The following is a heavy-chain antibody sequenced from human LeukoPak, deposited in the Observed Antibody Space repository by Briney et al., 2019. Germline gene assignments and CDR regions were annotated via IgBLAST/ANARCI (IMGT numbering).Heavy chain of an antibody. CDR2: SNHDASST. Sequence: PGGSLRLSCAASGFNFRGYWMHWVRQVPGKGLVWVSRSNHDASSTNYADSVNGRFTISRDNAKNTLYLQMNSLSAEDTAIYYCARAGPNWHIDYWGQGTLVTFSS. CDR3: ARAGPNWHIDY. CDR1: GFNFRGYW. D-gene: IGHD1-1*01. V-gene: IGHV3-74*01. J-gene: IGHJ4*02.